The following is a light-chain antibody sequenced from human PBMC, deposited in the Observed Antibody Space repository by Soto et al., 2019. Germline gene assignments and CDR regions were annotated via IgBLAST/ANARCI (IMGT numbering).Light chain of an antibody. Sequence: EIVLTQSPATLSVPPGERATLSCRASQSVSSNLAWYQQKPGQAPRLLIYGASTRATGIPARFNGSGSGTDFTLTISSLQPEDFVTYYCQQTYSTPITFGQGTRLEIK. CDR1: QSVSSN. V-gene: IGKV3-15*01. J-gene: IGKJ5*01. CDR2: GAS. CDR3: QQTYSTPIT.